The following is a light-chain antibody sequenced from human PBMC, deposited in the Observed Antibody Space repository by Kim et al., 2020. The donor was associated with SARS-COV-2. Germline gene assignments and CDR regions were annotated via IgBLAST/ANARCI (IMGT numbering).Light chain of an antibody. V-gene: IGLV6-57*03. Sequence: TVTISWTRSSGSIASNDVQWYQQRPGSAPATVIYEDNQRPPGVPDRFSGSIDSSSNSASLTISGLKTEDEADYYCQSYDSSNQGVFGGGTQLTVL. J-gene: IGLJ3*02. CDR3: QSYDSSNQGV. CDR1: SGSIASND. CDR2: EDN.